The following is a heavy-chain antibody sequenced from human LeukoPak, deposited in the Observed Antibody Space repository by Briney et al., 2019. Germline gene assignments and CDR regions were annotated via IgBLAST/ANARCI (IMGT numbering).Heavy chain of an antibody. CDR3: ARQPGYSFRSAYSHWYMDV. CDR1: GVSLSSSSYY. CDR2: LCYCGNT. V-gene: IGHV4-39*01. J-gene: IGHJ6*03. D-gene: IGHD5-18*01. Sequence: PLGAPCLTCTVSGVSLSSSSYYWGWIRQPPGKGLEWIGTLCYCGNTYYNPSLKSRVTMSIETSKNQFSLNLTSVTGADKAIYFCARQPGYSFRSAYSHWYMDVWGKRT.